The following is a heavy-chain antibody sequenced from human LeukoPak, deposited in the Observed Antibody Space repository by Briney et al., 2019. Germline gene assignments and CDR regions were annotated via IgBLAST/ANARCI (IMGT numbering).Heavy chain of an antibody. D-gene: IGHD3-22*01. V-gene: IGHV4-59*01. CDR1: TGSINRYY. CDR2: IYYGGSP. CDR3: AGHYYDSSGYFLHYYYSMDV. Sequence: SETLSLTCTVSTGSINRYYWSWIRHPPGKALERIWYIYYGGSPNYNPPLKGRVTIFLDTSKNQFSPKLSPVNAADTAVYYCAGHYYDSSGYFLHYYYSMDVWGKGPTAPASS. J-gene: IGHJ6*03.